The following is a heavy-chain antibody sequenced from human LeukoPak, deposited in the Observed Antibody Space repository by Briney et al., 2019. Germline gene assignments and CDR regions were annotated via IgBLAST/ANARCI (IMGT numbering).Heavy chain of an antibody. CDR1: GGTLSSYA. CDR3: ARVKVPAAIDYYYYMDV. J-gene: IGHJ6*03. V-gene: IGHV1-69*05. Sequence: SVKVSCKANGGTLSSYAISWVRQAPGQGLEWMGGIIPIFGTANYAQKFQGRVTITTDESTSTAYMELSSLRSEDTAVYYCARVKVPAAIDYYYYMDVWGKGTTVTVSS. D-gene: IGHD2-2*02. CDR2: IIPIFGTA.